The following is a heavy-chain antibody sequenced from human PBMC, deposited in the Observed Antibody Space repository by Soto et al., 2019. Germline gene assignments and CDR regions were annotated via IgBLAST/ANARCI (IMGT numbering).Heavy chain of an antibody. V-gene: IGHV3-9*01. D-gene: IGHD5-12*01. J-gene: IGHJ4*02. CDR3: AKDHDEDFGYDLDYFNY. Sequence: EVPLVESGGDLVQPGRSLRLSCSASGFTFNNYAMHWVRQAPGKGLEWVSGISWEGGSIGYADSVKGRFTISRDNAKNSLYLEMNSLRSEDTAIYYCAKDHDEDFGYDLDYFNYWGQGTLVTVSS. CDR2: ISWEGGSI. CDR1: GFTFNNYA.